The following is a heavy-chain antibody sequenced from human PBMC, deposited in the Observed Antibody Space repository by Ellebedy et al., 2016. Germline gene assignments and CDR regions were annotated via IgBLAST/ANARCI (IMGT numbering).Heavy chain of an antibody. CDR3: ARGGVVIKD. CDR2: IYHSGST. J-gene: IGHJ4*02. D-gene: IGHD3-22*01. CDR1: GGSISSGDYY. Sequence: SETLSLTXTVSGGSISSGDYYWSWIRQPPGKGLEWIGYIYHSGSTYYNPSLKSRVTISVDRSKNQFSLKLSSVTAADTAVYYCARGGVVIKDWGQGTLVTVSS. V-gene: IGHV4-30-2*01.